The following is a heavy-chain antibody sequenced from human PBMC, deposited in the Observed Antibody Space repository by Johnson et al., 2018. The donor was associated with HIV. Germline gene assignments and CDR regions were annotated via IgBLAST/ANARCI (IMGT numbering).Heavy chain of an antibody. Sequence: QVQLVESGGGVVQPGGSLTLSCAASGFAFNAYGMHWVRQAPGKGLQWVTFIRYDGSNKYYADSVNDRFTISRDTSKNTLFLEMNSLKAEDTAVYYCARESLEFWSRGAFDIWGQGTMVTVSS. CDR1: GFAFNAYG. V-gene: IGHV3-30*02. CDR2: IRYDGSNK. CDR3: ARESLEFWSRGAFDI. J-gene: IGHJ3*02. D-gene: IGHD3-10*01.